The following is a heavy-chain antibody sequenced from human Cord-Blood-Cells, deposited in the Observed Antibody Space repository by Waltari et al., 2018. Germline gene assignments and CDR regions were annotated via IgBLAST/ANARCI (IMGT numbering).Heavy chain of an antibody. CDR3: ATHDYGDYFDY. J-gene: IGHJ4*02. V-gene: IGHV1-24*01. CDR2: FDPEDGET. D-gene: IGHD4-17*01. Sequence: QVQLVQSGAEVKKPGAYVKVSCKVSGDTLADFSKHWVRQAPGKGLERMGGFDPEDGETIYAQKFQGRVTMTEDTSTDTAYMELSSLRSEDTAVYYCATHDYGDYFDYWGQGTLVTVSS. CDR1: GDTLADFS.